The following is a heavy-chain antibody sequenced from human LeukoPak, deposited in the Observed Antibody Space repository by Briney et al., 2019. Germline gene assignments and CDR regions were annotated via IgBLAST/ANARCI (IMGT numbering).Heavy chain of an antibody. Sequence: GGSLRLSCEASGFSVSSNYMTWVRQAPGKGLEWVSVIYSGGSTYYADSVKGRFIISRDNSKNTVYLQMNSLRAEDTAVYYCAELGITMIGGVWGKGTTVTISS. CDR3: AELGITMIGGV. V-gene: IGHV3-53*01. J-gene: IGHJ6*04. CDR1: GFSVSSNY. CDR2: IYSGGST. D-gene: IGHD3-10*02.